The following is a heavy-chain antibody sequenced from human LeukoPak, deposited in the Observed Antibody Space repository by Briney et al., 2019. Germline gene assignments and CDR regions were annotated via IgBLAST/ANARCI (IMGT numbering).Heavy chain of an antibody. V-gene: IGHV3-9*01. J-gene: IGHJ4*02. CDR3: AKDIDGY. D-gene: IGHD5-24*01. CDR2: ISWNSGSI. Sequence: GGSLRLSCAASGFTFDDYAMHWVRQASGKGLEWVSGISWNSGSIGYADSVKGRFTISRDNAKNSLYLQMNSLRAEDTALYYCAKDIDGYWGQGTLVTVSS. CDR1: GFTFDDYA.